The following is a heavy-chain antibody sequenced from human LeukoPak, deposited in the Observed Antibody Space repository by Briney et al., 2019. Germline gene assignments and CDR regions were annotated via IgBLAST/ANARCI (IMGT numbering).Heavy chain of an antibody. CDR3: AREDYDFWSGYYTKACEI. D-gene: IGHD3-3*01. CDR1: GFTCSSYW. V-gene: IGHV3-7*05. CDR2: IKQDGSEK. J-gene: IGHJ3*02. Sequence: GGSLRLSCVASGFTCSSYWMSWVRQAPGKGLEWVANIKQDGSEKYYADSVRGRSTISRDTAKNSLYLQMNSLRAEDTAVYYCAREDYDFWSGYYTKACEIWGQGKMVTVSS.